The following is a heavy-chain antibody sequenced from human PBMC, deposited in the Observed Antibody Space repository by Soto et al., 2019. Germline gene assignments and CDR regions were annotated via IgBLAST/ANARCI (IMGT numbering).Heavy chain of an antibody. CDR1: GFTFRSYA. CDR2: ISASGGST. D-gene: IGHD3-3*01. J-gene: IGHJ4*02. CDR3: AKGSGFYPHYEVSDF. Sequence: GGSLRLSCAASGFTFRSYAMTWVRQAPGKGLEWVSGISASGGSTYYTDSVKGRFTISRDNSKNTVFLQMSSRRAEDTAVYYCAKGSGFYPHYEVSDFWGQGTLVTVSS. V-gene: IGHV3-23*01.